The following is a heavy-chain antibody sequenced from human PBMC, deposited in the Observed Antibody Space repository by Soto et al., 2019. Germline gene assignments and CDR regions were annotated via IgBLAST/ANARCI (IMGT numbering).Heavy chain of an antibody. CDR3: AKEPEIWTTSSGFDY. CDR2: ISYDGSHK. J-gene: IGHJ4*01. D-gene: IGHD2-2*01. Sequence: PGGSLRLSCAASGFTFNTYGIHWVRQAPGKGLEWASVISYDGSHKYYADSVKGRFTISRDNSKNTVYLQMNSLRAEDTAVYYCAKEPEIWTTSSGFDYWGQGT. V-gene: IGHV3-30*18. CDR1: GFTFNTYG.